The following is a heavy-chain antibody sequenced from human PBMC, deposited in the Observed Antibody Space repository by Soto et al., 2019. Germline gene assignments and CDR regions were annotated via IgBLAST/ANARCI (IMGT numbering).Heavy chain of an antibody. J-gene: IGHJ4*02. Sequence: SETLSLTCTVSGGSISSSSYYWGWIRQPPGKGLEWIGSIYYSGSTYYNPSLKSRVTISVDTSKNQFSLKLSSVTAADTAVYYCARVYMVRGTIIRYFDYWGQGTLVTVSS. D-gene: IGHD3-10*01. CDR3: ARVYMVRGTIIRYFDY. CDR1: GGSISSSSYY. V-gene: IGHV4-39*07. CDR2: IYYSGST.